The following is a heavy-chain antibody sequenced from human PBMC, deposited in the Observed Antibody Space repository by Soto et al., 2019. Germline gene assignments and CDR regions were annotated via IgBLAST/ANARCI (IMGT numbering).Heavy chain of an antibody. V-gene: IGHV1-69*13. CDR1: GGTFSSYA. CDR2: IIPILGTA. J-gene: IGHJ3*02. CDR3: ARGRAGKTYDAFDI. Sequence: ASVKVSCKASGGTFSSYAISWVRQAPGQGLEWMGVIIPILGTANYAQKFQGRVTITADESTSRAYRELSSLRSEDTAVYYCARGRAGKTYDAFDIWGQGPMFTVS.